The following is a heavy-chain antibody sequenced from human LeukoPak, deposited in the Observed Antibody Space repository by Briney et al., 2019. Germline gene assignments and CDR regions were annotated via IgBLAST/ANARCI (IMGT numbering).Heavy chain of an antibody. Sequence: GGSLRLSCAASGFTFSSYAMSWVRQAPGKGLEWVSGISGSAGSTYYADSVKGRFTISRDNSKNSLYLQMNSLRAEDTAVYYCAKEPFWSGFDYWGQGTLVTVSS. V-gene: IGHV3-23*01. CDR2: ISGSAGST. CDR1: GFTFSSYA. J-gene: IGHJ4*02. D-gene: IGHD3-3*01. CDR3: AKEPFWSGFDY.